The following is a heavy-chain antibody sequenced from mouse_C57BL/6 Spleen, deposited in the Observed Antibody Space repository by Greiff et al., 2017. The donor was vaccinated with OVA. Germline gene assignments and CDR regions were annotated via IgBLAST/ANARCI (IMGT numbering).Heavy chain of an antibody. CDR3: EINWDAMDY. V-gene: IGHV5-17*01. D-gene: IGHD4-1*01. CDR2: ISSGSSTI. J-gene: IGHJ4*01. CDR1: GFTFSDYG. Sequence: VQLKESGGGLVKPGGSLSLSCAASGFTFSDYGMHWVRQAPEKGLEWVAYISSGSSTIYYADTVKGRFTISRDNAKHTLFLQMTTLRSEDSAMYYCEINWDAMDYWGQGTSLTVSS.